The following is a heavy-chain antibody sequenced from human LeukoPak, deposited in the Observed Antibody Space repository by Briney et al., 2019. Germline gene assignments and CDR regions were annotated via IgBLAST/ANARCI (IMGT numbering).Heavy chain of an antibody. D-gene: IGHD6-6*01. Sequence: WASVKVSCKVSGYTLTELSMHWVRQAPGKGLEWMGGFDPEDGETIYAQKFQGRVTITADESTSTAYMELSSLRSEDTAVYYCARGGSIAALFDYWGQGTLVTVSS. J-gene: IGHJ4*02. CDR1: GYTLTELS. V-gene: IGHV1-24*01. CDR2: FDPEDGET. CDR3: ARGGSIAALFDY.